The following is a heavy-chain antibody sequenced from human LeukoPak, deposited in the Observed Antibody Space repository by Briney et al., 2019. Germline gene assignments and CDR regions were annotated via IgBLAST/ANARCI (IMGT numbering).Heavy chain of an antibody. CDR1: GGTFISYA. CDR2: IIPIFGTA. Sequence: ASVKVSFKASGGTFISYAISWVRQAPGQGLEWMGGIIPIFGTANYAQKFQGRVMITADESTSTAYMEVSSLRSEDTAVYYCARGYYDILTGYRPPLWFDPWGQGTLVTVSS. J-gene: IGHJ5*02. CDR3: ARGYYDILTGYRPPLWFDP. D-gene: IGHD3-9*01. V-gene: IGHV1-69*01.